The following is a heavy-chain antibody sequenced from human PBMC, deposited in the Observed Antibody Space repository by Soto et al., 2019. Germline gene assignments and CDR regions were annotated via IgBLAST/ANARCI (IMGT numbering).Heavy chain of an antibody. Sequence: PGGSLRLSCAASGFTFSTYGIHWVRQAPGQGLEWVAAISHGGADKYYAKSVKGRFTISRDSSKDTVFLQMNSLRGEDTAVYYCARDRPWTARAPFDSWGQGTMVTVSS. CDR1: GFTFSTYG. D-gene: IGHD6-6*01. CDR2: ISHGGADK. CDR3: ARDRPWTARAPFDS. V-gene: IGHV3-30*03. J-gene: IGHJ4*02.